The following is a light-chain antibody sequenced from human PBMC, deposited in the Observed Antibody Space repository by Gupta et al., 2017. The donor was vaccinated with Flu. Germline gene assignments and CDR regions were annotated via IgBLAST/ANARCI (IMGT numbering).Light chain of an antibody. CDR3: QQADSFPYT. V-gene: IGKV1-12*02. CDR2: EAS. CDR1: QDVSRW. Sequence: DIKLTQSPSSVSAAVGDTVTITCRASQDVSRWLAWYQLKPQKAPKLLIYEASKLQSGVPSRFSGSGFGTYFSLTISSLQPEDSATYSCQQADSFPYTFAQGTKMQIK. J-gene: IGKJ2*01.